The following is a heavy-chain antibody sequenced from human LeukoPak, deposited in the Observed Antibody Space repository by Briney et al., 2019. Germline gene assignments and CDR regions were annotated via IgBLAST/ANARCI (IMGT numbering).Heavy chain of an antibody. J-gene: IGHJ4*02. D-gene: IGHD3-10*02. CDR3: ARESGAAKIGQMLNY. CDR1: GLMFSTSS. CDR2: IQYDGSEI. Sequence: GGSLRLSCAASGLMFSTSSMHWVRQAPGKGLEWVAFIQYDGSEIYYADSLKGRFTISRDNSKNTLYLQMNSLRAEDTAVFYCARESGAAKIGQMLNYWGQGTLVTVSS. V-gene: IGHV3-30*02.